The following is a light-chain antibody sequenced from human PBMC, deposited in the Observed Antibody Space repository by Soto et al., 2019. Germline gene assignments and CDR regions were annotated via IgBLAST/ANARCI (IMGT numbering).Light chain of an antibody. V-gene: IGKV1-5*03. CDR3: QQGSSYPWT. Sequence: DIQMTQSPSTLSASVGDRVTITCRASQSISSWLAWYQQKPGKAPKLLIYKASSLQSGVPSRFSGSGSGTEFTLTISSLQPDDFAGYYCQQGSSYPWTFGQGTKVEIK. CDR1: QSISSW. J-gene: IGKJ1*01. CDR2: KAS.